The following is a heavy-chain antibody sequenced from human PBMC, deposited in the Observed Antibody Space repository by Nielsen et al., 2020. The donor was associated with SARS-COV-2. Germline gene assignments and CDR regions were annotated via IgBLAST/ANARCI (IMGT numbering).Heavy chain of an antibody. J-gene: IGHJ4*02. D-gene: IGHD6-19*01. V-gene: IGHV1-18*01. CDR3: ARLSWSSGWDFDY. CDR2: ISAYNGNT. Sequence: ASVKVSCKASGYTFTRDGMNWVRQAPGQGLEWMGWISAYNGNTNYAQKLQGRVTMTTDTSTSTAYMELRSLRSDDTAVYYCARLSWSSGWDFDYWGQGTLVTVSS. CDR1: GYTFTRDG.